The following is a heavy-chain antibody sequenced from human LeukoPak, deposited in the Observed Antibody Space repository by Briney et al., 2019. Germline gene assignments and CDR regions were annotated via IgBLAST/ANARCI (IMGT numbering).Heavy chain of an antibody. D-gene: IGHD3-10*01. CDR3: ARGGHRQKEF. Sequence: LSGRSLRLSCAASGFTFSSYGMHWVRQAPGKGLEWVAVIWYDGSNKYYADSVKGRFTISRDNSKNTLYLQMSSLRAEDTAVYYCARGGHRQKEFWGQGTLVTVSS. CDR2: IWYDGSNK. CDR1: GFTFSSYG. V-gene: IGHV3-33*01. J-gene: IGHJ4*02.